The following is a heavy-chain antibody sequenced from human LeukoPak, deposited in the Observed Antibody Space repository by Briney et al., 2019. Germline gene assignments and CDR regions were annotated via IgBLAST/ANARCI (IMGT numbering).Heavy chain of an antibody. CDR3: ASYGSGSYYNYFDY. D-gene: IGHD3-10*01. Sequence: SETLSLTCTVSGGSISSSSYCWGWIRQPPGKGLEWIGSIYYSGSTYYNPSLKSRVTISVDTSKNQFSLKLSSVTAADTAVYYCASYGSGSYYNYFDYWGQGTLVTVSS. J-gene: IGHJ4*02. V-gene: IGHV4-39*01. CDR1: GGSISSSSYC. CDR2: IYYSGST.